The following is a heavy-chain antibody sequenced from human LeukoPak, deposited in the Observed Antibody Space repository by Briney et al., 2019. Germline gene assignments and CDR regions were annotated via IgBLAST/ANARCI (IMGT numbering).Heavy chain of an antibody. J-gene: IGHJ3*02. CDR1: GFTFSSYS. V-gene: IGHV3-48*02. CDR3: ARGVTYYYNSSGYFNAFDI. Sequence: PGGSLRLSCAASGFTFSSYSMNWVRQAPGKGLEWVSYISSSSSTIYYADSVKGRFTISRDNAKNSLYLQMNSLRDEDTAVYYCARGVTYYYNSSGYFNAFDIWGKGTMVTVSS. CDR2: ISSSSSTI. D-gene: IGHD3-22*01.